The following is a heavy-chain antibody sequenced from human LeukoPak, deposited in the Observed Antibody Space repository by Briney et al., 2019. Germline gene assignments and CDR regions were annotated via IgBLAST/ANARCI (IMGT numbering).Heavy chain of an antibody. J-gene: IGHJ4*02. CDR3: ARRVYYGSGSQYYFDY. CDR2: IYPGDSDT. D-gene: IGHD3-10*01. CDR1: GYSFTSYW. Sequence: GESLKISCKGSGYSFTSYWIGWVRQMPGKGLEWMGIIYPGDSDTRHSPSFQGQVTISADKSISTAYLQWSSLKASDTAMYYCARRVYYGSGSQYYFDYWGQGTLVTVSS. V-gene: IGHV5-51*01.